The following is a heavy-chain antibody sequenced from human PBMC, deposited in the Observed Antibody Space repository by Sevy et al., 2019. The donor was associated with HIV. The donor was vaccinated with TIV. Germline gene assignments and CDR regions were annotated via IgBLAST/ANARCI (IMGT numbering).Heavy chain of an antibody. CDR3: ARVSPYYYYYYMDV. V-gene: IGHV1-2*02. Sequence: ASVKVSCKASGYTFTGYYMHWVRQAPGQGLEWMGWINPNSGGTNYAQKFQGRVTMTRDTSISTAYMELSRLRSDDTAVYYCARVSPYYYYYYMDVWVKGITVTVSS. CDR1: GYTFTGYY. J-gene: IGHJ6*03. CDR2: INPNSGGT.